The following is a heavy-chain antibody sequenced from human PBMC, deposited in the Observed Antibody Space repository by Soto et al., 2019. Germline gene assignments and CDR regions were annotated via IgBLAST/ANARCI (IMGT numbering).Heavy chain of an antibody. Sequence: QVQLVESGGGVVQPGRSLRLSCAASGFTFSSYAMHWVRQAPGKGLEWVAVISYDGSNKYYADSVKGRFTISRDNSKNTLYLQMNSLRAEDTAVYYCARDIWDYGDYDVGGYFDYWGQGTLVTVSS. J-gene: IGHJ4*02. D-gene: IGHD4-17*01. CDR1: GFTFSSYA. CDR3: ARDIWDYGDYDVGGYFDY. V-gene: IGHV3-30-3*01. CDR2: ISYDGSNK.